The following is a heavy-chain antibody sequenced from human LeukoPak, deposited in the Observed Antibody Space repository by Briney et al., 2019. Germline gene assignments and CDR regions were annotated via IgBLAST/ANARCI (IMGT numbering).Heavy chain of an antibody. J-gene: IGHJ4*02. CDR3: TTAYYDFWSGYYSF. D-gene: IGHD3-3*01. CDR2: IKSKIDGGTT. Sequence: GGSLRLSCAASGFTFSNAWMSWVRQAPGKGVEWVGRIKSKIDGGTTDYAAPVKGIFTISRDDSKNTLYLQMNSLKTEDTAVYYCTTAYYDFWSGYYSFWGQGTLVTVSS. V-gene: IGHV3-15*01. CDR1: GFTFSNAW.